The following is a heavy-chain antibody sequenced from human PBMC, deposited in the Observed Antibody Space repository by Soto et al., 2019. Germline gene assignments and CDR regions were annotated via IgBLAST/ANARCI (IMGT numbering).Heavy chain of an antibody. V-gene: IGHV3-21*01. CDR1: GFTFRTYT. CDR3: ARDRGYDAHDYYYNAMDV. J-gene: IGHJ6*02. D-gene: IGHD2-15*01. Sequence: RRLSCVASGFTFRTYTMNWVRQAPGKGLEWVSGIRGFSPYTFYAESAKGRFTISRDNAKNSLYLQMNSLGVEDTAVYYCARDRGYDAHDYYYNAMDVWGQGTTVTVSS. CDR2: IRGFSPYT.